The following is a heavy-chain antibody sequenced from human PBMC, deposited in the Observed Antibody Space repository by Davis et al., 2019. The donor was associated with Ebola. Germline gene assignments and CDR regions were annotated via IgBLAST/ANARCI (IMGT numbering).Heavy chain of an antibody. Sequence: GESLKISCAVSGFTFTTYWMAWVRQAPGKGLEWVASIKPEGSEKYYVDSVKGRFTISSDTAKNSLYLQMNSLRAEDSAVYYCARGSVDYWGQGTLVTVSS. CDR3: ARGSVDY. J-gene: IGHJ4*02. V-gene: IGHV3-7*01. CDR1: GFTFTTYW. CDR2: IKPEGSEK.